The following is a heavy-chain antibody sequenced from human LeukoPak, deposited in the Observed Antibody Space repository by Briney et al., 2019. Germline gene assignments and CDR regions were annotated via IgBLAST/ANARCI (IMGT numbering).Heavy chain of an antibody. CDR3: ARYCYGIVGVTCYAFDI. CDR1: GFTFSSYS. V-gene: IGHV3-21*01. J-gene: IGHJ3*02. Sequence: GGSLRLSCAASGFTFSSYSMNWVRQAPGKGLEGVSSISSSSSYIYYADSVKGRFTISRDNAKNSLYLQMNSLRAEDTAVYYCARYCYGIVGVTCYAFDIWGQGTMVTVSS. D-gene: IGHD1-26*01. CDR2: ISSSSSYI.